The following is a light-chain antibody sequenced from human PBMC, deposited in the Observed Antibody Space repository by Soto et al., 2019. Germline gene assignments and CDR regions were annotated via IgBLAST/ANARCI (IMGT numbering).Light chain of an antibody. J-gene: IGLJ2*01. V-gene: IGLV2-8*01. CDR3: NSYAGSYNFVV. CDR1: SNDIGGYNC. CDR2: EVT. Sequence: QSALTQPPSASGSPGQSVTISCTGTSNDIGGYNCVSWYQLRPGKAPKLMIYEVTKRPSGVPDRFSGSKSGNTASLTVSGLQAEDEADYYCNSYAGSYNFVVFGGGTKLTVL.